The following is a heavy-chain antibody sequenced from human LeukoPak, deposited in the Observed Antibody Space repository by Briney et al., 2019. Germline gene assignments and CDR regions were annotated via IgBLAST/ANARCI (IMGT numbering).Heavy chain of an antibody. CDR3: AKEDGYCSSTSCMNWFDP. D-gene: IGHD2-2*03. Sequence: SETLSLTCTVSGGSISSYYWSWFRQPPGKGLEWIGYIYYSGSTNYNPSLKSRVTISVDTSKNQFSLKLSSVTAADTAVYYCAKEDGYCSSTSCMNWFDPWGQGTLVTVSS. V-gene: IGHV4-59*01. CDR2: IYYSGST. J-gene: IGHJ5*02. CDR1: GGSISSYY.